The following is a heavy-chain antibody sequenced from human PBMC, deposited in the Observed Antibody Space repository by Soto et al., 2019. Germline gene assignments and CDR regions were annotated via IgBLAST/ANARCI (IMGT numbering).Heavy chain of an antibody. CDR1: GGSLNSYY. Sequence: SETQSLTCTVSGGSLNSYYWTWIRQSPGKGLEWIGYVSSTGSTNYNPSLKSQLTMSLDTSTNEVSLSLTSVTAADAAVYFCARFSPPRKSYDSNPGWFDPWGQGIMVTVSS. D-gene: IGHD3-22*01. CDR3: ARFSPPRKSYDSNPGWFDP. J-gene: IGHJ5*02. CDR2: VSSTGST. V-gene: IGHV4-59*01.